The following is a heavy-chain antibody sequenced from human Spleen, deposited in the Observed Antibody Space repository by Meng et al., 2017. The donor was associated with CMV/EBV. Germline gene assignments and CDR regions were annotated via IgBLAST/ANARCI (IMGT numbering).Heavy chain of an antibody. CDR2: INPNSGGT. Sequence: ASVKVSCKASGYTFTGYYIHWVRQAPGQGLEWMGWINPNSGGTDSAQKFQGRVSMTSDTSINTAYMELSRLTSDDTAVYYCARDQWLWRGGDYFDYWGQGALVTVSS. V-gene: IGHV1-2*02. D-gene: IGHD6-19*01. CDR3: ARDQWLWRGGDYFDY. J-gene: IGHJ4*02. CDR1: GYTFTGYY.